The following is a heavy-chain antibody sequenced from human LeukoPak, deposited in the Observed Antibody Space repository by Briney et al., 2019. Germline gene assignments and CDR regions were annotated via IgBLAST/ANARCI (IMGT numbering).Heavy chain of an antibody. D-gene: IGHD6-13*01. CDR1: GFTFSSYS. CDR3: ARGGIAAAGRSPQDY. Sequence: GGSLRLSCAASGFTFSSYSMNWVRQAPGKGLEWVSSISSSSSYIYYADSVKGRFTISRDNAKNSLYLQMNSLRAEDTAVYYCARGGIAAAGRSPQDYWGQGTLVTVSS. V-gene: IGHV3-21*01. CDR2: ISSSSSYI. J-gene: IGHJ4*02.